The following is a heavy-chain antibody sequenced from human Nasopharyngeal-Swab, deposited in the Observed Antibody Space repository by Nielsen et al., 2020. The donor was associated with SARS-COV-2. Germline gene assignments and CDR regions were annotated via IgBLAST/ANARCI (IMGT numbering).Heavy chain of an antibody. D-gene: IGHD6-19*01. CDR3: ATERAIAVAGTFGAKFDY. J-gene: IGHJ4*02. V-gene: IGHV4-39*01. Sequence: RQAPGKGLEWIGIIYYSGSTYYNPSLKSRVTISVDTSKNQFSLKLSSVTAADTAVYYCATERAIAVAGTFGAKFDYWGQGTLVTVSS. CDR2: IYYSGST.